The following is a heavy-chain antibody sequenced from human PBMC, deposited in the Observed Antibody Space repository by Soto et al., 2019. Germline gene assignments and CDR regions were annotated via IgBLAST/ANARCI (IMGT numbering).Heavy chain of an antibody. Sequence: GGSLRLSCAASGFTFSNAWMSWVRQAPGKGLEWVGRIKSKTDGGTTDYAAPVKGRFTISRDDSKNTLYLQMNSLKTEDTAVYYCTTDYYDSSGYYFFDYWGQGTLVTVSS. V-gene: IGHV3-15*01. D-gene: IGHD3-22*01. J-gene: IGHJ4*02. CDR1: GFTFSNAW. CDR3: TTDYYDSSGYYFFDY. CDR2: IKSKTDGGTT.